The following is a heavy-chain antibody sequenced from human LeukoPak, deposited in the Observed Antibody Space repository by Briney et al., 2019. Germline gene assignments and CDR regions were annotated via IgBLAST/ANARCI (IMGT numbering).Heavy chain of an antibody. J-gene: IGHJ1*01. D-gene: IGHD3-10*01. CDR2: ISSSGDII. CDR3: ARDSITMVRGIAKEYFQH. Sequence: GGSLRLSCAASGFTFSEYYMRWIRQAPGKGLEWVSYISSSGDIIHYADSVKGRFTISRDNAKNSLYLQMNSLRAEDTAVYYCARDSITMVRGIAKEYFQHWGQGTLVTVSS. CDR1: GFTFSEYY. V-gene: IGHV3-11*04.